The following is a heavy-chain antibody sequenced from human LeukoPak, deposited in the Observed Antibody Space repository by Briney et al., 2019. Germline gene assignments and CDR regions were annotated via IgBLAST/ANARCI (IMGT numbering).Heavy chain of an antibody. CDR2: ISSSGSTI. J-gene: IGHJ4*02. CDR3: AREVDFWSGSQGYFDY. D-gene: IGHD3-3*01. CDR1: GFTFSSYE. Sequence: PGRSLRLSCAASGFTFSSYEMNWVRQAPGKGLEWVSCISSSGSTIYYADSVKGRFTISRDNAKNSLYLQMNSLRAEDTAVYYCAREVDFWSGSQGYFDYWGQGTLVTVSS. V-gene: IGHV3-48*03.